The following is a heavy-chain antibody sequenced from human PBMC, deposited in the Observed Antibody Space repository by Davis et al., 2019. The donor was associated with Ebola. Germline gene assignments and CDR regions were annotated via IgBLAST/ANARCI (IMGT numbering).Heavy chain of an antibody. Sequence: HTGESLKISCAVSGFTFSNYWMHWVRQAPGKGLVWVSRINSDGSSTTYADSVKGRFIISRDKSNNTLYLEMNSLRVDDTAVYYCATTQWLREFDNWGQGTLVTVSS. V-gene: IGHV3-74*01. D-gene: IGHD6-19*01. CDR2: INSDGSST. J-gene: IGHJ4*02. CDR1: GFTFSNYW. CDR3: ATTQWLREFDN.